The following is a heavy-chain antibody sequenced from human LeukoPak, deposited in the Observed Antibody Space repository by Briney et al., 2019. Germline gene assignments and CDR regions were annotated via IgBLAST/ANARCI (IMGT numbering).Heavy chain of an antibody. Sequence: SETLSLTCTVSGGSINSNYWSWIRQPPGKGLEWIGYIYYSGSTNYNPSLKSRVTISVDTSKNQFSLKLSSVTAADTAVYYCARHSSGSADLFDSWGQGTLVTVSS. CDR3: ARHSSGSADLFDS. CDR2: IYYSGST. D-gene: IGHD3-10*01. CDR1: GGSINSNY. J-gene: IGHJ4*02. V-gene: IGHV4-59*08.